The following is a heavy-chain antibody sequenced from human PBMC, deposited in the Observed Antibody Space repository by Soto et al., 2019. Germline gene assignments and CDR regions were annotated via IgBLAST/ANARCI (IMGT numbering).Heavy chain of an antibody. V-gene: IGHV5-10-1*01. CDR3: ARPPLYYYGMDV. CDR2: IDPSDSYT. CDR1: GYSFTSYW. J-gene: IGHJ6*02. Sequence: PGVPMKISCKGAGYSFTSYWISWVRQMPGKGLEWMGRIDPSDSYTNYSPSFQGHVTISADKSISTAYLQWSSLKASDTAMYYCARPPLYYYGMDVWGQGTTVTVSS.